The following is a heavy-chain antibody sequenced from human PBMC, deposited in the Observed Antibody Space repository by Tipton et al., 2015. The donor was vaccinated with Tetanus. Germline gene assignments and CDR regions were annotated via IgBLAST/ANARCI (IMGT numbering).Heavy chain of an antibody. J-gene: IGHJ6*02. CDR2: IDPNSGGT. V-gene: IGHV1-2*02. Sequence: QVQLVQSGAEVKKPGASLKVSCKASGYTFTGYYLYWVRQAPGQGLEWMGWIDPNSGGTIHAQKFQGRVTMTRDTSISTAYMELSRLRSDDTAVYYCARDRGDYIYYGMDVWGPGTTVTVTS. CDR1: GYTFTGYY. D-gene: IGHD3-22*01. CDR3: ARDRGDYIYYGMDV.